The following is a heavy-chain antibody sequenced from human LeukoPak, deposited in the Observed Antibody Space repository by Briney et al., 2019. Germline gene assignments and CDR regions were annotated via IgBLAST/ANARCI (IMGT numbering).Heavy chain of an antibody. CDR2: IYTSGST. J-gene: IGHJ6*03. CDR1: GGSISSGSYY. V-gene: IGHV4-61*02. CDR3: ARAAAVLWFGELLSPYYYYMDV. D-gene: IGHD3-10*01. Sequence: PSETLSLTCTVSGGSISSGSYYWSWIRQPAGKGLEWIGRIYTSGSTNYNPSLKSRVTISVDTSKNQFSLKLSSVTAADTAVYYCARAAAVLWFGELLSPYYYYMDVWGKGTTVTVSS.